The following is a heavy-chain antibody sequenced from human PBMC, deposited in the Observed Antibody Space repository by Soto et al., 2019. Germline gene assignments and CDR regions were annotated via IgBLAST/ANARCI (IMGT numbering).Heavy chain of an antibody. Sequence: ASLKVSCKASGYTFTGYYMHWVRQAPGQGLEWMGWINPNSGGTNYAQKFQGRVTMTRDTSISTAYMELSRLRSDDTAVYYCARAVVLLWFGELSPRFDYWGQGTLVTVSS. CDR1: GYTFTGYY. CDR3: ARAVVLLWFGELSPRFDY. D-gene: IGHD3-10*01. J-gene: IGHJ4*02. V-gene: IGHV1-2*02. CDR2: INPNSGGT.